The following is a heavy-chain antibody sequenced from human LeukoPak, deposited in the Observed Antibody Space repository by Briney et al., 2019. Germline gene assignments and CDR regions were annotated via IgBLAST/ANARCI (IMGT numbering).Heavy chain of an antibody. CDR1: GYSISSGYY. CDR3: ARAGTTAAFDI. V-gene: IGHV4-38-2*02. D-gene: IGHD4-17*01. J-gene: IGHJ3*02. CDR2: IYHSGST. Sequence: SETLSLTCTVSGYSISSGYYWGWIRQPPGKGLEWIGSIYHSGSTYYNPSLKSRVTISVDTSKNQFSLKLSSVTAADTAVYYCARAGTTAAFDIWGQGTMVTVSS.